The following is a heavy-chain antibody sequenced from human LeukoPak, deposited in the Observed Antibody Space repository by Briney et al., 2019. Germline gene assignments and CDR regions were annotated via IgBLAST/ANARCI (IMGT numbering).Heavy chain of an antibody. V-gene: IGHV4-34*01. CDR1: GFTFNKFW. J-gene: IGHJ3*02. Sequence: GSLRLSCAASGFTFNKFWMTWVRQAPGKGLEWIGEINHSGSTNYNPSLKSRVTISVDTSKNQFSLKLSSVTAADTAVYYCARASRTGGITMVRGQQAPFDIWGQGTMVTVSS. CDR2: INHSGST. CDR3: ARASRTGGITMVRGQQAPFDI. D-gene: IGHD3-10*01.